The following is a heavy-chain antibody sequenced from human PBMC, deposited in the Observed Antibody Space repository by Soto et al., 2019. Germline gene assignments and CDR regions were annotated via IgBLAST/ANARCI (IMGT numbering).Heavy chain of an antibody. D-gene: IGHD4-17*01. J-gene: IGHJ4*02. Sequence: SETLSLTCSVSGGFLRNYFWSWIRQAPGRGLEWIGYISDRGSTSYNPSLKSRVTMTVDTSKKQFSLKLSSVTAADTAVYYCARYNFYGDYGDYFDYWGQGTLLTVSS. CDR2: ISDRGST. CDR3: ARYNFYGDYGDYFDY. CDR1: GGFLRNYF. V-gene: IGHV4-59*08.